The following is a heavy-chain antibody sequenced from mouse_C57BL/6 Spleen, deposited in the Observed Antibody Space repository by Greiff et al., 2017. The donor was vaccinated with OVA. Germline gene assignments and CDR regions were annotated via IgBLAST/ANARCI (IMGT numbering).Heavy chain of an antibody. CDR3: ARERGYYCLDY. V-gene: IGHV1-53*01. CDR2: INPSNGGT. Sequence: QVQLKESGTELVKPGASVKLSCKASGYTFTSYWMHWVKQRPGQGLEWIGNINPSNGGTNYNEKFKSKATLTVDKSSSTAYMQLSSLTSEDSAVYYCARERGYYCLDYWGQGTTLTVSS. CDR1: GYTFTSYW. J-gene: IGHJ2*01. D-gene: IGHD1-1*01.